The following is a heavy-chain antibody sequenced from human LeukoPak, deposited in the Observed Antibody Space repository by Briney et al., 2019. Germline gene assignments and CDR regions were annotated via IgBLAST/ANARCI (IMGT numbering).Heavy chain of an antibody. V-gene: IGHV1-69*06. D-gene: IGHD3-10*01. CDR3: AREEYGSGSYYYYYYYYGMDV. J-gene: IGHJ6*04. CDR1: GGTFSSYA. Sequence: SVKLSCKASGGTFSSYAISWVRQAPGQGLEWMGGIIPIFGTANYAQKFQGRVTITADKSTSTAYMELSSLRSEDTAVYYCAREEYGSGSYYYYYYYYGMDVWGKGTTVTVSS. CDR2: IIPIFGTA.